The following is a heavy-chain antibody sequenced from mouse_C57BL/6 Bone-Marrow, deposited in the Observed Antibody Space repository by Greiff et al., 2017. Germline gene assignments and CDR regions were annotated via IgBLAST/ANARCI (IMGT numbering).Heavy chain of an antibody. CDR2: IVPETGGT. J-gene: IGHJ1*03. D-gene: IGHD1-1*02. Sequence: QVHVKQSGAELVRPGASVTLSCKASGYTFTDYEMHWVKQTPVHGLEWIGAIVPETGGTAYNQKFKGKAILTADKSSSTAYMELRSLTSEDSAVYYCTRGGLGSPWYFDVWGTGTTVTVSS. V-gene: IGHV1-15*01. CDR3: TRGGLGSPWYFDV. CDR1: GYTFTDYE.